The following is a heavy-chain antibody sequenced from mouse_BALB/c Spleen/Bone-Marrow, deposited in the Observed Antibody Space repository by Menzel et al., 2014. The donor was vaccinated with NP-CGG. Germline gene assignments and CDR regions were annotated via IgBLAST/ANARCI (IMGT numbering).Heavy chain of an antibody. Sequence: LVESGAEFVKPGAPVKLSCKASGYTFTDYWMNWVKQRPGRGLEWIGRIDPSDSETHYNQKFKDKATLTVDKSSTTAYIQLSNLTSEDSAVYYCARTAYWGQGTLVTVSA. CDR2: IDPSDSET. CDR3: ARTAY. CDR1: GYTFTDYW. J-gene: IGHJ3*01. V-gene: IGHV1-69*02.